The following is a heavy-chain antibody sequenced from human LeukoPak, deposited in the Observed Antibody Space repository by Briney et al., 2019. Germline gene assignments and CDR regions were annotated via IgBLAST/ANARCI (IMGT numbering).Heavy chain of an antibody. CDR3: ARGTTAAAGIFDC. CDR2: IYSSRST. Sequence: SETLSLTCSASGVSISSYYWSWVRQPAGKGLEWIGRIYSSRSTNYNPSLNSRVTMSVDTSNNQFSLRLTSVTAADTAVYYCARGTTAAAGIFDCWGQGTLVTVSS. CDR1: GVSISSYY. V-gene: IGHV4-4*07. D-gene: IGHD6-13*01. J-gene: IGHJ4*02.